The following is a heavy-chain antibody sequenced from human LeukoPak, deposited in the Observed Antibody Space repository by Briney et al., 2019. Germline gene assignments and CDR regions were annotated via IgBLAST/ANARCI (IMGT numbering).Heavy chain of an antibody. V-gene: IGHV4-38-2*02. Sequence: GSLRLSCAASGFTFSSYAMSWVRQAPGKGLEWIGSIYHSGSTYYNPSLKSRVTISVDTSKNQFSLKLSSVTAADTAVYYCARDGGATTGDYWGQGTLVTVSS. CDR1: GFTFSSYA. J-gene: IGHJ4*02. CDR3: ARDGGATTGDY. D-gene: IGHD1-26*01. CDR2: IYHSGST.